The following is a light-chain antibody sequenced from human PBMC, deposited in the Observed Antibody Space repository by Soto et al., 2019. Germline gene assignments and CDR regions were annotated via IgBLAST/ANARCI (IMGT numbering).Light chain of an antibody. CDR2: DAS. CDR1: QSVSSH. V-gene: IGKV3-11*01. CDR3: QHRSNWPLT. Sequence: EIVLTQSPATLSLSPGERAALSCRASQSVSSHLAWYQQKPGQAPSLLIYDASNRATGIPARFSGSGSGTDFTLIISSLEPEDLAVYYCQHRSNWPLTFGGGTKVEIK. J-gene: IGKJ4*01.